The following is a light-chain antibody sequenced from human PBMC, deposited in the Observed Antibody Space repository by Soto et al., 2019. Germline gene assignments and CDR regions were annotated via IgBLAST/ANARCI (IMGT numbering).Light chain of an antibody. J-gene: IGLJ1*01. CDR1: SSNIGNNY. CDR2: DNN. CDR3: ATWDSCLSAYV. V-gene: IGLV1-51*01. Sequence: QSVLTQPPSVSAAPGQKVTISCSGSSSNIGNNYVSWYQQLPGTAPKLLIYDNNKRPSGIPDRFSGSKSGTSATLGITGLQTGDEADYYCATWDSCLSAYVFGTGTKLTVL.